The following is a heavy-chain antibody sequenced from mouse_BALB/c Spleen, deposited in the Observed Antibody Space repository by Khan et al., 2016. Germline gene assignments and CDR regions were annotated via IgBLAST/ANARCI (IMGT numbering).Heavy chain of an antibody. CDR1: GFTFNTYA. Sequence: EVQLVESGGGLVQPTRSLKLSCAASGFTFNTYAMDWVRQAPGKGLEWVARIRTKSNNLSTYYADSVKDRFTISRDDSQSMHYLQMNNLKTEYTAMYYCGRQNRRVYFAVWGAATTGTVYS. CDR2: IRTKSNNLST. J-gene: IGHJ1*01. CDR3: GRQNRRVYFAV. V-gene: IGHV10-1*02.